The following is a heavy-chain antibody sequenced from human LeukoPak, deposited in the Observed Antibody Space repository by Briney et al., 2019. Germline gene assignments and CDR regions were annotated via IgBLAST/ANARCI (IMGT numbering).Heavy chain of an antibody. V-gene: IGHV1-3*01. CDR2: INAGNGNT. J-gene: IGHJ4*02. CDR1: GYTFTSYA. Sequence: ASVKVSCKASGYTFTSYAMHWVRQAPGQRFEWMGWINAGNGNTKYSQKFQGRVTITRDTSASTAYMELSSLRSEDTAVYYCARALPGAYSSGFDYWGQGTLVTVSS. CDR3: ARALPGAYSSGFDY. D-gene: IGHD6-19*01.